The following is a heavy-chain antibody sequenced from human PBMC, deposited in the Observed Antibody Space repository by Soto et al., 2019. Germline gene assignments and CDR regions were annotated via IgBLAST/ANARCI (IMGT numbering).Heavy chain of an antibody. J-gene: IGHJ6*02. CDR3: ARGSSIAGLYYGMDV. Sequence: ASETLFLTCTVSGGSIISGGYYWTWIRQQPGKGLEWIGYNYYSGVTYYNPSLKSRVTISLDTSKNQFSLKLSSVIAADTALYYCARGSSIAGLYYGMDVWGQGTTVTVSS. CDR2: NYYSGVT. D-gene: IGHD6-6*01. CDR1: GGSIISGGYY. V-gene: IGHV4-31*03.